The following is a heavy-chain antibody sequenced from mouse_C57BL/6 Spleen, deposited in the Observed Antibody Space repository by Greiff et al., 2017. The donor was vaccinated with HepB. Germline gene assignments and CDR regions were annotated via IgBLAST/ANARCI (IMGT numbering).Heavy chain of an antibody. V-gene: IGHV5-17*01. CDR2: ISSGSSTI. CDR3: ARSLRIKEDYFDY. CDR1: GFTFSDYG. Sequence: EVKLMESGGGLVKPGGSLKLSCAASGFTFSDYGMHWVRQAPEKGLEWVAYISSGSSTIYYADTVKGRFTISRDNAKNTLFLQMTSLRSEDTAMYYCARSLRIKEDYFDYWGQGTTLTVSS. J-gene: IGHJ2*01. D-gene: IGHD1-1*01.